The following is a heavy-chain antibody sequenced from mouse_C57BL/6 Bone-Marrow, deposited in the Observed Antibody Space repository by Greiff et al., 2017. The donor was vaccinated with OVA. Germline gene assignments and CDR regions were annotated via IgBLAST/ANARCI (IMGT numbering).Heavy chain of an antibody. CDR2: IDPNSGGT. CDR3: ARRDYGSSCYYAMDY. D-gene: IGHD1-1*01. V-gene: IGHV1-72*01. CDR1: GYTFTSYW. J-gene: IGHJ4*01. Sequence: QVQLQQPGAELVKPGASVKLSCKASGYTFTSYWMHWVKQRPGRGLEWIGRIDPNSGGTKYTEKFKSKATLTVDKPSSTAYMQLSSLTSEDSAVDYCARRDYGSSCYYAMDYWGQGTSVTVSS.